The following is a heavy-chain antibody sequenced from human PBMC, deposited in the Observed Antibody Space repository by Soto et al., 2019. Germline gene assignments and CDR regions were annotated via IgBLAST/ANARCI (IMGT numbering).Heavy chain of an antibody. D-gene: IGHD6-19*01. Sequence: QVPLVQSGAEVKKPGSSVKVSCKASGGTFSSYAISWVRQAPGQGLEWMGGIIPIFGTANYAQKCQGRVTITADESTSTAYMELSSLRSEDTAVYYCARDTSGSSGWYGTWAFDPWGQGTLVTVSS. V-gene: IGHV1-69*01. CDR2: IIPIFGTA. CDR1: GGTFSSYA. CDR3: ARDTSGSSGWYGTWAFDP. J-gene: IGHJ5*02.